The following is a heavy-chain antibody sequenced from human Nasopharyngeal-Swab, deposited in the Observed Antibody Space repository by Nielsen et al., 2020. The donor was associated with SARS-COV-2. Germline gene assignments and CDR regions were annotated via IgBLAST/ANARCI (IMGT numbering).Heavy chain of an antibody. D-gene: IGHD1-26*01. J-gene: IGHJ4*02. CDR2: IKQDGSEK. V-gene: IGHV3-7*01. Sequence: GGSLRLSCAASGFTFSSYWMSWVRQAPGKGLEWVANIKQDGSEKYYVDSVKGRFTISRDNAKNSLYLQMNSLRAEDTAVYYCAKDGLVGAPGSYFDYWGQGTLVTVSS. CDR1: GFTFSSYW. CDR3: AKDGLVGAPGSYFDY.